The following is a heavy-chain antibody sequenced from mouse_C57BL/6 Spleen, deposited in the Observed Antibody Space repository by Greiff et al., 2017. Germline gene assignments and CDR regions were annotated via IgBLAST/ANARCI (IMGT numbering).Heavy chain of an antibody. D-gene: IGHD6-1*01. CDR3: TKGRAARGDY. V-gene: IGHV1-15*01. J-gene: IGHJ4*01. CDR2: IDPETGGT. CDR1: GYTFTDYE. Sequence: VQLQQSGAELVRPGASVTLSCTASGYTFTDYEMHWVKQTPVHGLEWIGAIDPETGGTAYTQKFKGKGRLTADKSSSTTYIELRSLTSEEAAVYYYTKGRAARGDYWGQGTSVTVSS.